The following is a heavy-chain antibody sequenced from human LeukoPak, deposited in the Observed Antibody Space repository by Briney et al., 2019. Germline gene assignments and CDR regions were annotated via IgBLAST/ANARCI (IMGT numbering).Heavy chain of an antibody. V-gene: IGHV1-46*01. J-gene: IGHJ6*03. CDR1: GYTFTMYY. CDR2: INPSDGAT. D-gene: IGHD3-16*01. CDR3: AREQSGGVRGSLGGLFASYYTYYYMDV. Sequence: ASVKVSCKASGYTFTMYYIHWVRQAPGQGLEWMGMINPSDGATTYAQRFQGRVTMTRDMYTTTVYMDLRSLRSEDTAVYFCAREQSGGVRGSLGGLFASYYTYYYMDVWGRGTTVTVSS.